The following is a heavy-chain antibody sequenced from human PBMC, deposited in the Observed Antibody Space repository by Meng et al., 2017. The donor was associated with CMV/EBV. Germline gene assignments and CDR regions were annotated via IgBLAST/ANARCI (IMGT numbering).Heavy chain of an antibody. D-gene: IGHD6-13*01. CDR1: GGTFSRYA. J-gene: IGHJ4*02. CDR2: VIPILGIA. CDR3: EGYSSSQGYFDY. V-gene: IGHV1-69*10. Sequence: CTAAGGTFSRYAISWVRQAPGQGLEWMGGVIPILGIANYAQKFQGRVTITANKSTSTAYMELSSLRSEDTAVYYCEGYSSSQGYFDYWGQGTLVTVSS.